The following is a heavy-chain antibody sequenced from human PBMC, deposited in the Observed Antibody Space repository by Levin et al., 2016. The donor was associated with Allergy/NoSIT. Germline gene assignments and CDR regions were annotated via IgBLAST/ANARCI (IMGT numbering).Heavy chain of an antibody. V-gene: IGHV3-21*05. Sequence: GGSLRLSCAASGFTISSFSMNWVRQAPGKGLEWVSYISSSSSYTNYADSVKGRFTISRDNAKNSLYLQMNSLRAEDTAVYYCARISNYDFWSGYYRSYYFDYWGQGTLVTVSS. D-gene: IGHD3-3*01. CDR3: ARISNYDFWSGYYRSYYFDY. J-gene: IGHJ4*02. CDR2: ISSSSSYT. CDR1: GFTISSFS.